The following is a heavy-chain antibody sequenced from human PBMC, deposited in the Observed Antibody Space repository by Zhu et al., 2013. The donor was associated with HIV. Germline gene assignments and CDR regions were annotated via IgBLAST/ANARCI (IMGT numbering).Heavy chain of an antibody. Sequence: QVQLVQSGAEVKKPGASVKVSCKASGYTFTGYYMHWVRQAPGQGLEWMGWINPNSGGTNYAQKFQGRVTMTRDTSISTAYMELSRLRSDDTAVYYCARDGSHFGPFGIAATWFDPWGQGTLVTVSS. D-gene: IGHD6-13*01. CDR1: GYTFTGYY. J-gene: IGHJ5*02. CDR2: INPNSGGT. CDR3: ARDGSHFGPFGIAATWFDP. V-gene: IGHV1-2*02.